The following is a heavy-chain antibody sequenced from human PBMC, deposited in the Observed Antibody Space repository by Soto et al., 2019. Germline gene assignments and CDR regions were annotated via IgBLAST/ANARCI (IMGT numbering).Heavy chain of an antibody. V-gene: IGHV3-30*18. Sequence: GGSLRLSCAASGFTFSSYGMHWVRQAPGKGLEWVAVISYDGSNKYYADSVKGRFTISRDNSKNTLYLQMNSLRAEDTAVYYCAKDLGNDYSYGMDVWGQGTMVTVSS. D-gene: IGHD3-10*01. CDR1: GFTFSSYG. CDR3: AKDLGNDYSYGMDV. J-gene: IGHJ6*02. CDR2: ISYDGSNK.